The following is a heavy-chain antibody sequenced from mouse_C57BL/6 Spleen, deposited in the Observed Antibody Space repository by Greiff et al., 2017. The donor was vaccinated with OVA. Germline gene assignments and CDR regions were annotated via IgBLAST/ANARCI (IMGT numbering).Heavy chain of an antibody. CDR3: ANYYYGSSEAMDY. CDR2: IDPSDSYT. J-gene: IGHJ4*01. CDR1: GYTFTSYW. Sequence: QVQLQQPGAELVKPGASVKLSCKASGYTFTSYWMQWVKQRPGQGLEWIGEIDPSDSYTNYNQKFKGKATLTVDTSSSTAYMQLSSLTSEDSAVYYCANYYYGSSEAMDYWGQGTSVTVSS. V-gene: IGHV1-50*01. D-gene: IGHD1-1*01.